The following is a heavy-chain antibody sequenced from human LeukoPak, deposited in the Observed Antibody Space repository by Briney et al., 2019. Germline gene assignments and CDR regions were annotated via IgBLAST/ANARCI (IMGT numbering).Heavy chain of an antibody. J-gene: IGHJ4*02. CDR1: GFTFSSYG. CDR3: ARDGDRETYFDY. V-gene: IGHV3-33*08. CDR2: IWYDGSNK. Sequence: GGSLRLSCAAFGFTFSSYGMHWVRQAPGKGLEWVAVIWYDGSNKYYADSVKGRFTISRDNSKNTLYLQMNSLRAEDTAVYYCARDGDRETYFDYWGQGTLVTVSS.